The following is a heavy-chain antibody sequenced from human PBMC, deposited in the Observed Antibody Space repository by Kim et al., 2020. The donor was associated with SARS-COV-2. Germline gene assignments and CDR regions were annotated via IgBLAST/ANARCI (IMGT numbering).Heavy chain of an antibody. CDR1: GGSISSYY. D-gene: IGHD3-22*01. J-gene: IGHJ6*02. CDR3: ARGAYDSSGYYYLYGMDV. Sequence: SETLSLTCTVSGGSISSYYWSWIRQPAGKGLEWIGRIYTSGSTNYNPSLKSRVTMSVDTSKNQFSLKLSSVTAADTAVYYCARGAYDSSGYYYLYGMDVWGQGTTVTVSS. V-gene: IGHV4-4*07. CDR2: IYTSGST.